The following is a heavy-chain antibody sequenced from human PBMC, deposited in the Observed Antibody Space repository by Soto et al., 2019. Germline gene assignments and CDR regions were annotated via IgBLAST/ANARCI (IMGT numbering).Heavy chain of an antibody. Sequence: RASVKVSCKASGGTFSSYAISWVRQAPGQGLEWTGGIIPIFGTANYAQKFQGRVTITADESTSTAYMELSSLRSEDTAVYYCAREEEDMVRGELDYWGQGTLVTVSS. D-gene: IGHD3-10*01. J-gene: IGHJ4*02. CDR1: GGTFSSYA. V-gene: IGHV1-69*13. CDR3: AREEEDMVRGELDY. CDR2: IIPIFGTA.